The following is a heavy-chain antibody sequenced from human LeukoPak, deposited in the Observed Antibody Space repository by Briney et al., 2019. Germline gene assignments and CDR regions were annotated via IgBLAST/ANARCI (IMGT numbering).Heavy chain of an antibody. CDR1: GGSNSSSSYY. CDR2: IYYSGST. Sequence: PSETLSLTCTVSGGSNSSSSYYWGWIRQPPGKGLEWIGSIYYSGSTYYNPSLKSRVTISVDTSKNQFSLKLSSVTAADTAVYYCARHIPNYDFWSGYPRSFDPWGQGTLVTVSS. V-gene: IGHV4-39*01. D-gene: IGHD3-3*01. CDR3: ARHIPNYDFWSGYPRSFDP. J-gene: IGHJ5*02.